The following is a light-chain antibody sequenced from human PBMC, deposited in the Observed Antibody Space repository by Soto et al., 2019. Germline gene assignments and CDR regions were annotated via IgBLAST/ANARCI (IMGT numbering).Light chain of an antibody. CDR3: QQANSFPLT. CDR1: RDISSS. CDR2: AAS. V-gene: IGKV1-12*01. Sequence: DIQMTQSPSSVSASVGDRVTITCRASRDISSSLAWYQQKPGKAPNLLIYAASSLQSGVPSRFSGSGSGTDFTLTISSLQPEDFATYYCQQANSFPLTFGGGTKVEIK. J-gene: IGKJ4*01.